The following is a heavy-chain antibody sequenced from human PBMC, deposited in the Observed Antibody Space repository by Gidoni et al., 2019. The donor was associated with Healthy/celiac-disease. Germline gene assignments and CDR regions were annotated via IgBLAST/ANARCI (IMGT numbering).Heavy chain of an antibody. D-gene: IGHD3-3*01. CDR2: ISYDGSNK. V-gene: IGHV3-30*18. J-gene: IGHJ3*02. Sequence: QVQLVESGGGVVQPGRSLRLSCAASGFTFSSYGMHWVRQAPGKGLEWVAVISYDGSNKYYADSVKGRFTISRDNSKNTLYLQMNSLRAEDTAVYYCAKGVRFLEVPYAFDIWGQGTMVTVSS. CDR3: AKGVRFLEVPYAFDI. CDR1: GFTFSSYG.